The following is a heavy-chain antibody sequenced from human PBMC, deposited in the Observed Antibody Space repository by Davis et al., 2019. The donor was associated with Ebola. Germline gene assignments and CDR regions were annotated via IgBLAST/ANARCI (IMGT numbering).Heavy chain of an antibody. J-gene: IGHJ3*01. CDR1: GFTFDQYA. CDR3: AKDTSNVWFDV. V-gene: IGHV3-9*01. CDR2: ISWNSATI. Sequence: SLKISCAASGFTFDQYAMHWVRQAPGKGLEWVSGISWNSATIGYADSVKGRFTISRDNSKNTLHLQMNSLRVEDTAIYYCAKDTSNVWFDVWGQGTMVTVSS. D-gene: IGHD6-19*01.